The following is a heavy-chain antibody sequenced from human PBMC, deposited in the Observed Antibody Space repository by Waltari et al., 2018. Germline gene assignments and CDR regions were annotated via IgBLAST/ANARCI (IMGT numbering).Heavy chain of an antibody. V-gene: IGHV3-33*01. CDR3: ARDQERGYSYGYGFDY. J-gene: IGHJ4*02. Sequence: QAQLVESGGGVVQPGRSLRLSCAASGFTFSSYGMHWVRQAPGKGVEWVAFIWFDGSNKYYADSVKGRFTISRDNSKNTLYLQMNNLRAEDTAVYYCARDQERGYSYGYGFDYWGQGTLVTVSS. CDR2: IWFDGSNK. D-gene: IGHD5-18*01. CDR1: GFTFSSYG.